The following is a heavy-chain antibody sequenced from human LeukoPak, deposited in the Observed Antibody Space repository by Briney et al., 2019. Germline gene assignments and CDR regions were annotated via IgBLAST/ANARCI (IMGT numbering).Heavy chain of an antibody. D-gene: IGHD4-17*01. CDR3: ARGPLTVTRGFDP. V-gene: IGHV4-4*07. Sequence: SETLSLTCTVSGGSISSYYWSWLRQPAGKGLEWIGRIYTSGSTNYNPSLKTRVTMSVDTSKNQFSLKLSSVTAADTAVYYYARGPLTVTRGFDPWGQGTLVTVSS. CDR1: GGSISSYY. J-gene: IGHJ5*02. CDR2: IYTSGST.